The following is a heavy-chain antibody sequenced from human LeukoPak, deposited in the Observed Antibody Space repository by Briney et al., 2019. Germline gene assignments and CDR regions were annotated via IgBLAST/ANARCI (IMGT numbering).Heavy chain of an antibody. CDR2: IYYSGST. J-gene: IGHJ4*02. Sequence: SETLFLTCTVSGGSISSSSYYWGWIRQPPGKGLEWIGSIYYSGSTYYNPPLKSRVTISVDTSKNQFSLKLSSVTAADTAVYYCARHNEGIYFDYWGQGTLVTVSS. CDR3: ARHNEGIYFDY. D-gene: IGHD2-8*01. CDR1: GGSISSSSYY. V-gene: IGHV4-39*01.